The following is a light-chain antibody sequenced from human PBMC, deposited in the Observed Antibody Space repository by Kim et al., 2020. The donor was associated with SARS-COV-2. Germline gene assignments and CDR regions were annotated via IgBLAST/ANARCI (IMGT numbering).Light chain of an antibody. J-gene: IGKJ1*01. CDR2: GAS. CDR3: QQYDDWPPWT. V-gene: IGKV3-15*01. CDR1: HSVSNN. Sequence: SPGETATLSCRASHSVSNNVAWYQQKPGQAPRLLIYGASTRATYVPARFSGSGSGTDFTLTISSLQSEDLAVYHCQQYDDWPPWTFGQGTKVDIK.